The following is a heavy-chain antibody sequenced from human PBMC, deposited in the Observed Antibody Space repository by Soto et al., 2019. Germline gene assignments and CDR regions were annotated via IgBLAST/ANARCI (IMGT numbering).Heavy chain of an antibody. Sequence: ASVKVCCKVSGYTLTELSMHWVRQAPGKGLEWMGGFDPEDGGTIYAQKFQGRVTMTEDTSTDTAYMELSSLRSEDTAVYYCATDRVAAAGEDRVYWGQGTLVTVSS. J-gene: IGHJ4*02. V-gene: IGHV1-24*01. CDR3: ATDRVAAAGEDRVY. D-gene: IGHD6-13*01. CDR2: FDPEDGGT. CDR1: GYTLTELS.